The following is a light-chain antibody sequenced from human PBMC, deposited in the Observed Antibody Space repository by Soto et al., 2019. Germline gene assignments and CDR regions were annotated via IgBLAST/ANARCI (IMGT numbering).Light chain of an antibody. J-gene: IGLJ1*01. Sequence: QSVLTQPPSASGTPGQRVTISCSGSTSNIGSHSVNWFQHLPGTAPKLLIITNNQRPSGVPDRFSGYKSGTSASLVISGLQSEDEAHYYCATWDDGLKGVFGTGTKVTVL. V-gene: IGLV1-44*01. CDR2: TNN. CDR1: TSNIGSHS. CDR3: ATWDDGLKGV.